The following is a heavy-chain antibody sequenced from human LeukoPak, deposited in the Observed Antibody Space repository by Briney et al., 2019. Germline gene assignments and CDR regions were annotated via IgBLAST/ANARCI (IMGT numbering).Heavy chain of an antibody. CDR3: ARRFSYYYDSSGYLNCFDP. D-gene: IGHD3-22*01. Sequence: SETLSLTCTVSGGSISSSSYYWGWIRQPPGKGLEWIGSIYYSGSTYYNPSLKSRVTISVDTSKNQFSLKLSSVTAADTAVYYCARRFSYYYDSSGYLNCFDPWGQGTLVTVSS. CDR1: GGSISSSSYY. CDR2: IYYSGST. V-gene: IGHV4-39*01. J-gene: IGHJ5*02.